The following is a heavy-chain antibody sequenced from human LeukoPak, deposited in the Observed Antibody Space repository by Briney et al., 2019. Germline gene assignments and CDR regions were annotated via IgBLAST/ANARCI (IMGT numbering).Heavy chain of an antibody. CDR2: INQSGSA. CDR1: GGSFSGYF. J-gene: IGHJ5*02. V-gene: IGHV4-34*01. CDR3: ARDYDVLTAYPPTQLFDP. Sequence: PSETLSLTCAVYGGSFSGYFWSWIRQPPGKGLEWIGEINQSGSANYNPSLKSRVSISVDTSKNQFSLKLNSVTAADTAVYYCARDYDVLTAYPPTQLFDPWGQGTLVTVSS. D-gene: IGHD3-9*01.